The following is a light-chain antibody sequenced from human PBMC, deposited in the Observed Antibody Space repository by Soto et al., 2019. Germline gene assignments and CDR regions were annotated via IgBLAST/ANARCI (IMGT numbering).Light chain of an antibody. CDR3: SSYADSNNFDV. J-gene: IGLJ1*01. Sequence: QSALTQPPSASGSPGQSVTISCTGTSSDIGGYDYVSWYQQHPGKAPKLLIYEVTKRPSGVPDRFSGSKSGNTASLTVSGLQADDEAAYYCSSYADSNNFDVFGTGTKLTV. V-gene: IGLV2-8*01. CDR2: EVT. CDR1: SSDIGGYDY.